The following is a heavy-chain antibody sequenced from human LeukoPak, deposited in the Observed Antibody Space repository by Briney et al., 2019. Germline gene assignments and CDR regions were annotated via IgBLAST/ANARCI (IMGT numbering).Heavy chain of an antibody. Sequence: GASVKVSCKASGGTFSSYANSWVRQAPGQGLEWMGRIIPILGIANYAQKFQGRVTITADKSTSTAYMELSSLRSEDTAVYYCARDRESIAVPKAWFDPWGQGTLVTVPS. J-gene: IGHJ5*02. CDR2: IIPILGIA. D-gene: IGHD6-19*01. V-gene: IGHV1-69*04. CDR3: ARDRESIAVPKAWFDP. CDR1: GGTFSSYA.